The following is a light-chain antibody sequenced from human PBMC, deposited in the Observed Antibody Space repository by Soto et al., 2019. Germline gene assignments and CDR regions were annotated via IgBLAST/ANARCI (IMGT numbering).Light chain of an antibody. Sequence: EIVLAQSPGTLSLSPGERATLSCRASQSVSRNYLAWYQQKPGQAPWLLIYGASNRAGDVPDRFSGSGSGSDFTLTISRLEPEDFAVDYCQQYGSSPRTFGQGTKVEIK. J-gene: IGKJ1*01. V-gene: IGKV3-20*01. CDR2: GAS. CDR3: QQYGSSPRT. CDR1: QSVSRNY.